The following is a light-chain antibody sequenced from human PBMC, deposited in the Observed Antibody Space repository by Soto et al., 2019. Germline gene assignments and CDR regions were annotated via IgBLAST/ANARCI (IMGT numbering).Light chain of an antibody. J-gene: IGKJ1*01. CDR3: QQYGSSPPWT. CDR2: GAS. Sequence: EIVLTQSPGTLSLSPGERATLSCRASQSVSYSYLAWFQQTPGQAPRLLIYGASSRATGIPDRFSGSGSGTDFPLTISRLEPVDFAVYYCQQYGSSPPWTFGQGTKVQI. CDR1: QSVSYSY. V-gene: IGKV3-20*01.